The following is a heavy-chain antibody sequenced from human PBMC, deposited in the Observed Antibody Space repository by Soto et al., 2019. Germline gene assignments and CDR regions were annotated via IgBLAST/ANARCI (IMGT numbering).Heavy chain of an antibody. CDR3: ARVGRAIRGIITYDY. D-gene: IGHD3-10*01. V-gene: IGHV4-34*01. Sequence: PSETLSLTCAVYGASFGGYCWNWIRQPPGKGLEWIGDITHTGGTNYNPSLKGRVTISIDKSKSQFSLNLTSVTAADTAVYYCARVGRAIRGIITYDYWGPGTLVTVS. CDR2: ITHTGGT. J-gene: IGHJ4*02. CDR1: GASFGGYC.